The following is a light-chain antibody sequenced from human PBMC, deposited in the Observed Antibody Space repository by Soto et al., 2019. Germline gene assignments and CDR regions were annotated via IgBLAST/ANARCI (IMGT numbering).Light chain of an antibody. CDR2: DVN. CDR1: SSAVSGYNF. Sequence: LTKPAYRNRFHRRSIHITKKRTSSAVSGYNFVPWYQHHPGKAPKLMIYDVNNRPSGVSNRFSGSKSGNTASLTISGLQAEDEADYYCSSYRSGDTLVFGTGTKATVL. J-gene: IGLJ1*01. CDR3: SSYRSGDTLV. V-gene: IGLV2-14*03.